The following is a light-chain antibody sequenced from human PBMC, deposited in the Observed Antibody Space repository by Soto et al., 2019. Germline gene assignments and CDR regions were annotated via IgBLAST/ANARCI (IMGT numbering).Light chain of an antibody. Sequence: IHMRDSPSTLSASVLYRVTITFLSSQSIPRWLAWYQQKPGKAPKILISDASILENGVPSRFSGTGSGTEFTLTISNLQPDDFATYFCQQYNSFSLITFGQGTRLETK. V-gene: IGKV1-5*01. CDR2: DAS. J-gene: IGKJ5*01. CDR1: QSIPRW. CDR3: QQYNSFSLIT.